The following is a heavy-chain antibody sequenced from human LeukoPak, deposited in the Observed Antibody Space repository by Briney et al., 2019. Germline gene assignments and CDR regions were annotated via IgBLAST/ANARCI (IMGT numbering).Heavy chain of an antibody. V-gene: IGHV4-61*08. CDR1: GGSISSGGYS. Sequence: ASETLSLTCAVSGGSISSGGYSWSWIRQPPGKGLEWIGYIYYSGSTNYKSSLKSRVTISVDTSKNQFSLKLSSVTAADTAVYYCARLTGYSSESWFDPWGQGTLVTVSS. CDR2: IYYSGST. J-gene: IGHJ5*02. CDR3: ARLTGYSSESWFDP. D-gene: IGHD3-9*01.